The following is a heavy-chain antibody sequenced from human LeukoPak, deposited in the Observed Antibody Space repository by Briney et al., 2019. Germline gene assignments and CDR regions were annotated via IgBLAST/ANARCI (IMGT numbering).Heavy chain of an antibody. V-gene: IGHV1-69*13. CDR3: ARDPSPYYYDSSGYYYALDY. Sequence: SVKVSCKASGGTFSSYAISWVRQAPGQGLGWMGGIIPIFGTANYAQKFQGRVTITADESTSTAYMELSSLRSEDTAVYYCARDPSPYYYDSSGYYYALDYWGQGALVTVSS. CDR1: GGTFSSYA. D-gene: IGHD3-22*01. J-gene: IGHJ4*02. CDR2: IIPIFGTA.